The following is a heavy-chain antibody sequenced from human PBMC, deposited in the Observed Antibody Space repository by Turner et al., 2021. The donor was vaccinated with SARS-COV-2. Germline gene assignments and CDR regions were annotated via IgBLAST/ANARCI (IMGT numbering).Heavy chain of an antibody. CDR2: ITDDGSNK. Sequence: QVHLVESGGGVVQPGRSLRLSCAASGFTFSSYGMHWVRQAQGKGLEWVAVITDDGSNKYYADAVKGRFTIDRDNSKNKLYMKMNSLRAEDTAVYYCAKDDNYDFWTGYYMYWGQGTLVTVSS. D-gene: IGHD3-3*01. V-gene: IGHV3-30*18. CDR1: GFTFSSYG. CDR3: AKDDNYDFWTGYYMY. J-gene: IGHJ4*02.